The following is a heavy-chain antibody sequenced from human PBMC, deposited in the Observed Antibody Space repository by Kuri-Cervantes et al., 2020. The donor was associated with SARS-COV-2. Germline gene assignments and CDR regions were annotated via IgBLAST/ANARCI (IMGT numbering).Heavy chain of an antibody. CDR3: AREPGGTYDAFDI. Sequence: SETLSLTCTVSGGSISSYYWSWIRQPPGKGLEWIGYIYYSGSTNYNPSLNSRVTISVDTSKNQFSLKLSSVTAADTAVYYCAREPGGTYDAFDIWGQGTMVTVSS. CDR2: IYYSGST. CDR1: GGSISSYY. D-gene: IGHD3-16*01. J-gene: IGHJ3*02. V-gene: IGHV4-59*12.